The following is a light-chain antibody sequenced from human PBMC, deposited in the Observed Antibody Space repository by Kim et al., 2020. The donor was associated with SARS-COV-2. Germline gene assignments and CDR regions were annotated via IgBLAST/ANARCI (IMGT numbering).Light chain of an antibody. V-gene: IGKV3-20*01. CDR3: QQYGSSPPYS. CDR2: GAF. CDR1: QSVSSSY. J-gene: IGKJ2*03. Sequence: EIVLTQSPGTLSLSPGERATLSCMASQSVSSSYLAWYQQKPGQAPRLLIYGAFSRATGIPDRFSGSGSGTDFTLTISRLEPEDFAVYYCQQYGSSPPYSFGQGTKLEI.